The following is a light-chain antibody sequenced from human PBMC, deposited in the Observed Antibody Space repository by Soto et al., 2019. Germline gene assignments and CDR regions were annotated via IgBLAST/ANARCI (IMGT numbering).Light chain of an antibody. V-gene: IGKV1-5*03. CDR2: KAS. Sequence: DIQMTQSPSTLSASVGDRVTITCRARQSISSWLAWYQQKPGKAPNLLIYKASSLESGVPSRFSGSGSGTEFTLTINSLQTDDFAPYFCHQYNRYPLTFGGGTKVEIK. CDR3: HQYNRYPLT. J-gene: IGKJ4*01. CDR1: QSISSW.